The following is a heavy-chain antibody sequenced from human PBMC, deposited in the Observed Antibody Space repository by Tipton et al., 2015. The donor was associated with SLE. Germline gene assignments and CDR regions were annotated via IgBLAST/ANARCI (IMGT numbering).Heavy chain of an antibody. CDR1: GGPISSSNW. CDR3: ARVWRQLANYFDY. V-gene: IGHV4-4*02. J-gene: IGHJ4*02. Sequence: TLSLTCAVSGGPISSSNWWSWVRQPPGKGLEWIGEIYHSGSTIYNPSLKSRVTISVDKSKNQLSLKLSSVTAADTAVYYCARVWRQLANYFDYWGQGTLVTVSS. D-gene: IGHD6-6*01. CDR2: IYHSGST.